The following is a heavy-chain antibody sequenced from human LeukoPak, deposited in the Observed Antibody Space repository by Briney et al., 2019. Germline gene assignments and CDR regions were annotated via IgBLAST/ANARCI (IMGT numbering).Heavy chain of an antibody. J-gene: IGHJ4*02. CDR3: AKGYSGSYWAVDS. CDR2: IRYDESRK. CDR1: GFTFDQYG. V-gene: IGHV3-30*02. Sequence: GGSLRLSCAASGFTFDQYGMQWVRQAPGKGLEWVAFIRYDESRKYYVDSVKGRFTISRDNSKNTVDLQMNSLRAEDSALYYCAKGYSGSYWAVDSWGQGTLVTVSS. D-gene: IGHD1-26*01.